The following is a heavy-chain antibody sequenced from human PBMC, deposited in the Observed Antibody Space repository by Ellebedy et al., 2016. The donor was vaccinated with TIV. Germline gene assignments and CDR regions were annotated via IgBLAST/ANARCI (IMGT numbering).Heavy chain of an antibody. J-gene: IGHJ4*02. CDR3: ARGLKESLTAYIDY. V-gene: IGHV4-59*12. CDR1: GGSISIYY. CDR2: IYHNWNT. Sequence: MPGGSLRLSCTVSGGSISIYYWTWIRQPPGKGLEWIGYIYHNWNTNYNPSLKSRVTISVDTSKNQFSLKLSSVTAADTAVYYCARGLKESLTAYIDYWGQGTLVTVSS.